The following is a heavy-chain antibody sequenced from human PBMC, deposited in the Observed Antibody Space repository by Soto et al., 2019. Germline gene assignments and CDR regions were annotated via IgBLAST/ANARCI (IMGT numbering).Heavy chain of an antibody. CDR3: VKDLQYYGSERFLTDPFVY. CDR2: ITNNGGET. Sequence: GGSLRLSCSASGFTFSSYAMHWVRQAPGKGLEYVSGITNNGGETYYADSVKGRFSISRDNSKDTLYLQMSSLRADDTAVYYCVKDLQYYGSERFLTDPFVYWGQGTLVTGSS. V-gene: IGHV3-64D*06. J-gene: IGHJ4*02. D-gene: IGHD3-10*01. CDR1: GFTFSSYA.